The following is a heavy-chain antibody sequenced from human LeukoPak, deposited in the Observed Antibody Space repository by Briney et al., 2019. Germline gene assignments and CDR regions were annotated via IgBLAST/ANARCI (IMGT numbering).Heavy chain of an antibody. D-gene: IGHD2-2*01. CDR3: ARVSTVPAASYPFDY. Sequence: PSETLSLTCAVYGGSFSGYYWSWIRQPPGKGLEWIGEINHSGSTYYNPSLKSRVTISVDTSKNQFSLKLSSVTAADTAVYYCARVSTVPAASYPFDYWGQGTLVTVSS. V-gene: IGHV4-34*09. CDR2: INHSGST. CDR1: GGSFSGYY. J-gene: IGHJ4*02.